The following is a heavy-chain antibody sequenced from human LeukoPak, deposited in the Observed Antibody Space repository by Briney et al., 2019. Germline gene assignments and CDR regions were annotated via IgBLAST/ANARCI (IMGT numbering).Heavy chain of an antibody. D-gene: IGHD3-22*01. CDR1: GGSFSGYY. Sequence: SETLSLTCAVYGGSFSGYYWSWIRQPPGKGLEWIGEINHSGSTNYNPSLKSRVTISVDTSKKQFSLKLSSVTAADTAVYYCARKKFHYDSSGYYYGFDPWGQGTLVTVSS. V-gene: IGHV4-34*01. J-gene: IGHJ5*02. CDR2: INHSGST. CDR3: ARKKFHYDSSGYYYGFDP.